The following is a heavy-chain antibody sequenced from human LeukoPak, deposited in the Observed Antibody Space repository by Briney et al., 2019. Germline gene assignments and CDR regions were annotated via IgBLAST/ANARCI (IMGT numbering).Heavy chain of an antibody. Sequence: SETLSLTCTVSGGSISRDYWSWIRQPPGKGLEYIGYIYYSGSTNYNPSLKSRVTISVDTSKNQFSLKLSSVTAADTAVYYCARGYDYWGQGTLVTVSS. J-gene: IGHJ4*02. D-gene: IGHD5-18*01. CDR1: GGSISRDY. CDR2: IYYSGST. CDR3: ARGYDY. V-gene: IGHV4-59*01.